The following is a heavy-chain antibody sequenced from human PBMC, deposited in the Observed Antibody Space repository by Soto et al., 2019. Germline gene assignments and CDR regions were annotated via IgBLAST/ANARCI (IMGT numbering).Heavy chain of an antibody. CDR1: GGSFNRHT. CDR2: IIPIFGTA. Sequence: QVQLVQSGAEVRKPGSSVRVSCKASGGSFNRHTISWVRQAPGQGLEWMGGIIPIFGTANHAQTFQGRVTIIADESTSTVYMELSSLRSDDTAIYYCARGWGYDNTDYYYAYWGQGTLVIISS. J-gene: IGHJ4*02. D-gene: IGHD3-22*01. CDR3: ARGWGYDNTDYYYAY. V-gene: IGHV1-69*01.